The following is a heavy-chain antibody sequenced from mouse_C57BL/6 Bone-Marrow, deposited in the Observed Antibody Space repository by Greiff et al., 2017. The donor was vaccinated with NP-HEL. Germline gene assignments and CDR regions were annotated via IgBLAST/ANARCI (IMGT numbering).Heavy chain of an antibody. D-gene: IGHD1-1*01. V-gene: IGHV1-18*01. CDR3: ASATVVDTDYYAMDY. J-gene: IGHJ4*01. CDR2: INPNNGGT. Sequence: VQLQQSGPELVKPGASVKIPCKASGYTFTDYNMDWVKQSHGQSLEWIGDINPNNGGTIYNQKFKGKATLTVDKSSSTAYMELRSLTSEDTAVYYCASATVVDTDYYAMDYWGQGTSVTVSS. CDR1: GYTFTDYN.